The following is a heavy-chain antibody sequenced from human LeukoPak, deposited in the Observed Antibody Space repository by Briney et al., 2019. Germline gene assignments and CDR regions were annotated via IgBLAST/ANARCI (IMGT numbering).Heavy chain of an antibody. J-gene: IGHJ4*02. V-gene: IGHV4-59*01. Sequence: SETLSLTCTVSGGSISNYFWNWIRQPPGKGLEWIGYIKTSGSAYCNPSPKSRVTVSVDTSKNQFSLKLSSVTAADTAVYYCARGYCANSTRYNFDYWGQGTLVTVSS. CDR1: GGSISNYF. CDR2: IKTSGSA. D-gene: IGHD2-15*01. CDR3: ARGYCANSTRYNFDY.